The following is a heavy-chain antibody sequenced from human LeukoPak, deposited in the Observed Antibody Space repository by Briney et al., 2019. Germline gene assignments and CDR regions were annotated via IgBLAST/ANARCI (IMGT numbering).Heavy chain of an antibody. Sequence: AGRSLRLSCAASGFTFDDYAMHWVRQAPGKGLEWVSGISWNSGSIGYADSVKGRFTISRDNAKNSLYLQMNSLRAEDTALYYCAKAPSMVRGAMAYWGQGTLVTVSS. CDR1: GFTFDDYA. D-gene: IGHD3-10*01. CDR3: AKAPSMVRGAMAY. J-gene: IGHJ4*02. V-gene: IGHV3-9*01. CDR2: ISWNSGSI.